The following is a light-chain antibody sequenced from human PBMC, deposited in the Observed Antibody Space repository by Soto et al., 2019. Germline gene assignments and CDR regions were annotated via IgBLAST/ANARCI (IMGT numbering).Light chain of an antibody. CDR2: DVS. J-gene: IGLJ2*01. Sequence: QSALTQPASVSGSPGQSITISCTGTSSDVGAYNYVSWYQQHPGKAPKLMIYDVSSRPSGVSNRFSGSKSGNTASLTISGLLSEDEADYYCTSYTTNKTPLFGGGTKFTVL. V-gene: IGLV2-14*03. CDR1: SSDVGAYNY. CDR3: TSYTTNKTPL.